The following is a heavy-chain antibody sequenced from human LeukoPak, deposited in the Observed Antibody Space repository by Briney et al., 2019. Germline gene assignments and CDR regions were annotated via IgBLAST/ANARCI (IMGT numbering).Heavy chain of an antibody. Sequence: GGSLRLSCAASGFTFSSYAMSWVRQAPGKGLEWVSAISGSGGSTYYADSVKGRFTISRDNSKNTLYLQMNSLRAEDTAVYYCAKDRYYDFWSGYFAPLDYWGQGTLVTVSP. D-gene: IGHD3-3*01. J-gene: IGHJ4*02. CDR3: AKDRYYDFWSGYFAPLDY. CDR1: GFTFSSYA. V-gene: IGHV3-23*01. CDR2: ISGSGGST.